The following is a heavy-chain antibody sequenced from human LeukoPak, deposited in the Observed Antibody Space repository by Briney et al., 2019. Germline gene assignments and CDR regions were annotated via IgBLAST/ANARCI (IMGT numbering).Heavy chain of an antibody. CDR3: ARQIVEMATTVTFDY. CDR2: IHPSTGNP. Sequence: ASVKVSCKASGYSFSNYAMNWVRQAPGQGLEFMGWIHPSTGNPAYAQGFTGRFVFSLDTSVSTAYLQTSSLKAEDTAVYYCARQIVEMATTVTFDYWGQGTLVTVSS. D-gene: IGHD5-24*01. J-gene: IGHJ4*02. CDR1: GYSFSNYA. V-gene: IGHV7-4-1*02.